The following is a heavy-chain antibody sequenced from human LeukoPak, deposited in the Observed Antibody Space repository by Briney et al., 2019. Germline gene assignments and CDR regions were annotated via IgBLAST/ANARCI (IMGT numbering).Heavy chain of an antibody. CDR1: GFTFSSYS. CDR2: ISSSSSYI. J-gene: IGHJ4*02. V-gene: IGHV3-21*01. CDR3: ARDGSPYYDILTGYPSFDS. D-gene: IGHD3-9*01. Sequence: GGSLRLSCAASGFTFSSYSMNWVRQAPGKGLEWVSSISSSSSYIYYADSVKGRFTISRDNAKNPLYLQMNSLRAEDTAVYYCARDGSPYYDILTGYPSFDSWGQGTLVTVSS.